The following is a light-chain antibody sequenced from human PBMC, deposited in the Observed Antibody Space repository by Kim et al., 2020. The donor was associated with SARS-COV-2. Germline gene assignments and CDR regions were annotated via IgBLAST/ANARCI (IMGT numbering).Light chain of an antibody. CDR1: KLGDKY. CDR3: QAWDSSTLVV. Sequence: SPGQTASMPCSVDKLGDKYACWYQQMPGQSPVLVIYQDSNRPSGIPERFSGSNSGNTAALTISGTQAMEEADYYCQAWDSSTLVVFGGGTQLTVL. V-gene: IGLV3-1*01. J-gene: IGLJ2*01. CDR2: QDS.